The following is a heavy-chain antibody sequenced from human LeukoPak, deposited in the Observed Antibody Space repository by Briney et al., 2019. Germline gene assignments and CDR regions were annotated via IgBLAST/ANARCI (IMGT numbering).Heavy chain of an antibody. D-gene: IGHD3-22*01. CDR1: GFTFSSYA. J-gene: IGHJ4*02. CDR3: ARDASGYYYDPSYYFDY. Sequence: GGSLRLSCAASGFTFSSYAMHWVRQAPGKGLEWVAVISYGGSNKYYADSVKGRFTISRGNSKNTLYLQMNSLRAEDTAVYYCARDASGYYYDPSYYFDYWGQGTLVTVSS. CDR2: ISYGGSNK. V-gene: IGHV3-30-3*01.